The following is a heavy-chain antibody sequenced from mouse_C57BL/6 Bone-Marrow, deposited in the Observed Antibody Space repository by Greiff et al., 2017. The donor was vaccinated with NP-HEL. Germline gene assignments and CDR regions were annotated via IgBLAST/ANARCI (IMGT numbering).Heavy chain of an antibody. J-gene: IGHJ1*03. CDR1: GYTFTDYY. Sequence: EVQLQQSGPVLVKPGASVKMSCKASGYTFTDYYMNWVKQSHGKSLEWIGVIYPYNGGTSYNQKFKGKATLTVDKSSSTAYMELNSLTSEDSAVYYCASTYGSTHWYFDVWGTGTTVTVSS. CDR2: IYPYNGGT. CDR3: ASTYGSTHWYFDV. V-gene: IGHV1-19*01. D-gene: IGHD1-1*01.